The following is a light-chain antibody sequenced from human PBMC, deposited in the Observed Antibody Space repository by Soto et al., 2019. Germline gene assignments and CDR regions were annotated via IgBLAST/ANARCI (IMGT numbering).Light chain of an antibody. CDR1: QSISSW. Sequence: DIQMTQSPSTLSASVGDRVTITCRASQSISSWLAWYQQKPGKAPKLLIYKASSLESGVPSRFSGRGSGTQFTLTIRSLQPDDFATYYCKQYTSYPWTFGQGNKDEIK. J-gene: IGKJ1*01. CDR2: KAS. V-gene: IGKV1-5*03. CDR3: KQYTSYPWT.